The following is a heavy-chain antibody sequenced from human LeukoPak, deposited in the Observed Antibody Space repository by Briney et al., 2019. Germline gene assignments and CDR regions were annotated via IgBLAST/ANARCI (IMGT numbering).Heavy chain of an antibody. CDR2: IYSGGST. J-gene: IGHJ6*04. V-gene: IGHV3-53*01. Sequence: HTGGSLRLSCAASGFTVSSNYMSWVRQAPGKGLEWVSVIYSGGSTYYADSVKGRFTIPRDNSKNTLYLQMNSLRAEDTAVYYCARDATYYYYGMDVWGKGTTVTVSS. CDR3: ARDATYYYYGMDV. CDR1: GFTVSSNY.